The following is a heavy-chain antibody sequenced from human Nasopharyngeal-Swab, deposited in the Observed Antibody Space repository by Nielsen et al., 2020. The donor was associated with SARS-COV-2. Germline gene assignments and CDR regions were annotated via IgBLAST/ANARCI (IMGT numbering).Heavy chain of an antibody. J-gene: IGHJ4*02. Sequence: SETLSLTCNVSGVSIRSFYWIWIRQPPGKGLDWIGYIYYSGSTKYNPSLKSRVTISIDTSKNQFSLNLSSVTAADTAVYYCARHLRQGLVVTDYWGQGTLVTVSS. CDR1: GVSIRSFY. CDR2: IYYSGST. CDR3: ARHLRQGLVVTDY. D-gene: IGHD3/OR15-3a*01. V-gene: IGHV4-59*13.